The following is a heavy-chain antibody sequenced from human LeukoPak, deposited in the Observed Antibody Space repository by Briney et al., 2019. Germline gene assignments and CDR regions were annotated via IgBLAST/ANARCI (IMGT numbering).Heavy chain of an antibody. CDR1: AGSITTYS. CDR2: VYSGGST. D-gene: IGHD3-10*01. V-gene: IGHV4-59*01. CDR3: ARSTRSWFDP. Sequence: PSETLSLTCTVSAGSITTYSWGWFRQPPGKGLEWIGYVYSGGSTNYNPSLKNRVAISVDTSNNRFSLKLSSVTAADTAIYYCARSTRSWFDPWGQGTLVTVSS. J-gene: IGHJ5*02.